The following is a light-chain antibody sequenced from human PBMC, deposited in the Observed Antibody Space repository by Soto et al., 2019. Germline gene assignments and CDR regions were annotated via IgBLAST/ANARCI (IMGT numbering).Light chain of an antibody. V-gene: IGKV1-39*01. CDR1: QKIVTY. Sequence: DIQMTQSPNSLSASVGDRVTITCRASQKIVTYLNWYQQKPGKAPNLLVYAASSSQSGVPSRFSGSGSGTDFTLTITTLQPEDFATYYCQHIDTFRLTFGGGTKVELK. CDR2: AAS. J-gene: IGKJ4*01. CDR3: QHIDTFRLT.